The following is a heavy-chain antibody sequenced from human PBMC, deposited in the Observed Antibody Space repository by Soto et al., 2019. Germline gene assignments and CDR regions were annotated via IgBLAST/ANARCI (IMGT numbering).Heavy chain of an antibody. Sequence: QMQLVESGGGVVQPGRSLRLSCAASGFTFSSYAMHWVRQAPGKGLEWVAVIWYDGSNKYYVDSVKGRFTISRDNSKNTLYLQMNSLRAEDTAVYYCARDDITVTAEGVFDYWGQGTLVTVSS. D-gene: IGHD2-21*02. CDR1: GFTFSSYA. CDR2: IWYDGSNK. CDR3: ARDDITVTAEGVFDY. J-gene: IGHJ4*02. V-gene: IGHV3-33*01.